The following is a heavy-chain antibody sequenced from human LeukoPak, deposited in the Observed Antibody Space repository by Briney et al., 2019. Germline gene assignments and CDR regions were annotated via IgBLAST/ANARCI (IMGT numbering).Heavy chain of an antibody. CDR1: GFTFSNYG. CDR2: ISYDGSNK. V-gene: IGHV3-30*03. J-gene: IGHJ4*02. CDR3: ARGQSIAVAGTWGYYLDY. D-gene: IGHD6-19*01. Sequence: PGRSLRLSCAASGFTFSNYGMHWVRQAPGKGLEWGVVISYDGSNKYYADSVKGRFTISRDNSKNTLYLQMNSLRAEDTAVYYCARGQSIAVAGTWGYYLDYWGQGTLVTVSS.